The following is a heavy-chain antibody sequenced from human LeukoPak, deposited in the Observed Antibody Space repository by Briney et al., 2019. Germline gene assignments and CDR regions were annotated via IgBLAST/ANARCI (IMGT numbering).Heavy chain of an antibody. V-gene: IGHV3-23*01. Sequence: PGGSLRLSCAVFGPTLRSYALSWVRQAPGKGLEWVSTISSGGFSTNYADSVKGRFTVSRDKSDSTLFLQMNNLRAEDTAIYYCAKLVGSNSDYWGQGTLVIVSS. CDR1: GPTLRSYA. D-gene: IGHD5-24*01. J-gene: IGHJ4*02. CDR3: AKLVGSNSDY. CDR2: ISSGGFST.